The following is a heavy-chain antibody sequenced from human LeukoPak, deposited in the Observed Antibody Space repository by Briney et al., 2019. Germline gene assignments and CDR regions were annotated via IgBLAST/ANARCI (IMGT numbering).Heavy chain of an antibody. CDR2: IYPGDSVT. CDR1: GYSFNSYW. D-gene: IGHD6-13*01. CDR3: ARHGVDSSRWYIDY. Sequence: GESLKISCKGSGYSFNSYWIGWVRQMPGKGLEWMGIIYPGDSVTRYSPSFQGQVTISADKSISTAYVQWSSLKASDTAMYYCARHGVDSSRWYIDYWGQGTLVTVSS. J-gene: IGHJ4*02. V-gene: IGHV5-51*01.